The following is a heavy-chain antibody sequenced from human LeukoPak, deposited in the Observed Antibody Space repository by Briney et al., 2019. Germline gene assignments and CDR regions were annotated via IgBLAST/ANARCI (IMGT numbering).Heavy chain of an antibody. CDR1: GYTFTGYY. D-gene: IGHD2-21*02. V-gene: IGHV1-2*02. CDR3: ARDLINPRTENDY. J-gene: IGHJ4*02. CDR2: INPNSGGT. Sequence: GASVKVSCKASGYTFTGYYMHWVRQAPGQGLEWMGWINPNSGGTNYAQKFQGRVTMTRDTSISTAYMELSRLRSDDTAVYYCARDLINPRTENDYWGQGTLVTVSS.